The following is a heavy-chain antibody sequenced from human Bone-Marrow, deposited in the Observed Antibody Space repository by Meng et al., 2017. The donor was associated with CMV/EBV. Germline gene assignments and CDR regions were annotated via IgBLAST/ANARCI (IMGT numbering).Heavy chain of an antibody. V-gene: IGHV3-48*03. CDR1: GFTFSSYE. J-gene: IGHJ5*02. CDR3: AREDFWSGYYLNWFDP. D-gene: IGHD3-3*01. Sequence: SCAASGFTFSSYEMNWVRQAPGKGLEWISYISSGGSTTYYADSVKGRFTISRDNAKNSLYLQMNSLRAEDTAVYYCAREDFWSGYYLNWFDPWGQGTLVTVSS. CDR2: ISSGGSTT.